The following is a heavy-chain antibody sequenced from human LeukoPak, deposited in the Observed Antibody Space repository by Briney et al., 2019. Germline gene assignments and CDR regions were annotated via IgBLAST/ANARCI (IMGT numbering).Heavy chain of an antibody. CDR1: GFTFSSYA. CDR2: ISYDGSNK. Sequence: GGSLRLSCAASGFTFSSYAMHWVRQAPGKGLEWVAVISYDGSNKYYADSVKGRFTISRDNSKNTLYLQMNSLRAEDTAVYYCAREGGWYDSSGYYYSGEFDFWGQGTLVTVSS. D-gene: IGHD3-22*01. J-gene: IGHJ4*02. V-gene: IGHV3-30*04. CDR3: AREGGWYDSSGYYYSGEFDF.